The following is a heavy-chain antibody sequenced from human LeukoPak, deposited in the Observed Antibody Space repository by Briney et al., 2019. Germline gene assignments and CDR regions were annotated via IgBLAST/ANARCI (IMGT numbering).Heavy chain of an antibody. D-gene: IGHD6-13*01. CDR1: GGSVSSTTYY. Sequence: SQTLSLTCAVSGGSVSSTTYYWSWIRQPPGKGLEWIASINYSGSTYYNPSLKSRVTISVDTSENQFSLKLSSVTAADTAVYYCARLRGSSLDAFDIWGQGTMVTVSS. CDR2: INYSGST. J-gene: IGHJ3*02. V-gene: IGHV4-39*07. CDR3: ARLRGSSLDAFDI.